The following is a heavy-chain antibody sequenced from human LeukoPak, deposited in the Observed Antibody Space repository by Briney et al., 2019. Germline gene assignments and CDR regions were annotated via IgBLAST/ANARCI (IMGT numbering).Heavy chain of an antibody. D-gene: IGHD6-13*01. CDR2: ISSSGNYI. J-gene: IGHJ3*02. CDR3: ARDPFSSSWYGAFDI. Sequence: PGGSLRLSCAASGFTFSSYSMNWVRQAPGKGLDWVSSISSSGNYIYYADSVKGRFAISRDNAKNSLYLQMNSLRAEYTAVYYCARDPFSSSWYGAFDIWGQGTMVTVSS. V-gene: IGHV3-21*01. CDR1: GFTFSSYS.